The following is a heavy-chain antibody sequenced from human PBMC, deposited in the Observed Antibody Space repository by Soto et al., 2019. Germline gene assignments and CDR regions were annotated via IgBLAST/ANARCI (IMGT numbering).Heavy chain of an antibody. J-gene: IGHJ5*02. Sequence: KFQGRVTITRDTSASTAYMELSSLRSEDTAVYYCARDRRGLISNWFDPWGQGTLVTVSS. CDR3: ARDRRGLISNWFDP. D-gene: IGHD2-21*01. V-gene: IGHV1-3*01.